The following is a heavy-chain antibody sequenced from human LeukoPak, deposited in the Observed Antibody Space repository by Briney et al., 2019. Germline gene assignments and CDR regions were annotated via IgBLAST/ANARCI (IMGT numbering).Heavy chain of an antibody. CDR2: INPNSGGT. Sequence: ASVKVSCKASGYTLTAYYLHWVRKAPGQGREWMGRINPNSGGTTYAQEFQGRVTMTRDTSIGTAYMELSSLRSDDTAVYYCARPHYESSGLYVHAFDLWGQGTMVTVSS. CDR1: GYTLTAYY. V-gene: IGHV1-2*06. D-gene: IGHD3-22*01. J-gene: IGHJ3*01. CDR3: ARPHYESSGLYVHAFDL.